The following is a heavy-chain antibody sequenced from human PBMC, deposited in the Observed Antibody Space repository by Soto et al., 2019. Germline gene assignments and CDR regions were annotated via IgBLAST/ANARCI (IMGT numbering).Heavy chain of an antibody. CDR2: IRSSGAGT. J-gene: IGHJ2*01. V-gene: IGHV3-23*01. CDR1: GFTFSSYA. CDR3: AKPYCSSASCYEVYWYFDL. Sequence: EVQLLESGGGLVQPGGSLRLSCAASGFTFSSYAMSWVRQAPGKGLEWVSAIRSSGAGTYHANSVKGRFTISRDNSKNTRHLQMDSLRAEDTAIYYCAKPYCSSASCYEVYWYFDLWGRGTLVTVSS. D-gene: IGHD2-2*01.